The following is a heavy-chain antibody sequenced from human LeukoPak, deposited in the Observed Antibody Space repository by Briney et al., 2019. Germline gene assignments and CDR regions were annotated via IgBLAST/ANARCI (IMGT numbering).Heavy chain of an antibody. D-gene: IGHD3-22*01. CDR1: GYTFTSYA. CDR2: IIPIFGTA. Sequence: ASVKVSCKASGYTFTSYAISWVRQAPGQGLEWMGGIIPIFGTANYAQKFQGRVTITADESTSTAYMELSSLRSEDTAVYYCARDPMIGRADSVPFDYWGQGTLVTVSS. CDR3: ARDPMIGRADSVPFDY. J-gene: IGHJ4*02. V-gene: IGHV1-69*13.